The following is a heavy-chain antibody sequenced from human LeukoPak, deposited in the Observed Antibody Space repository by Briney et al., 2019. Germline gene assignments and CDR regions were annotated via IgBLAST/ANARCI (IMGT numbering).Heavy chain of an antibody. Sequence: SETLSLTCADSGYSISSGYYWGWIRQPPGKGLEWIGSIYHSGSTYYNPSLKSRVTISVGTSKNQFSLKLSSVTAADTAVYYCARIVVVPAAIRYRPGNYFDYWGQGTLVTVSS. J-gene: IGHJ4*02. V-gene: IGHV4-38-2*01. CDR1: GYSISSGYY. CDR2: IYHSGST. CDR3: ARIVVVPAAIRYRPGNYFDY. D-gene: IGHD2-2*02.